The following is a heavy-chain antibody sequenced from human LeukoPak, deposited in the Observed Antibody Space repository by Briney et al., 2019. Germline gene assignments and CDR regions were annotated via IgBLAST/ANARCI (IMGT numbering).Heavy chain of an antibody. CDR1: GFTFSSYA. Sequence: GGSLRLSCAASGFTFSSYAMSWVRQAPGKGLEWVSVISGSGGSTYYADSVQGRFTISRDNSKNTLFLQMNSLRAEDTAVYYCAKRGYDTSGYYGYFDYWAQGTLVTVSS. J-gene: IGHJ4*02. D-gene: IGHD3-22*01. CDR3: AKRGYDTSGYYGYFDY. CDR2: ISGSGGST. V-gene: IGHV3-23*01.